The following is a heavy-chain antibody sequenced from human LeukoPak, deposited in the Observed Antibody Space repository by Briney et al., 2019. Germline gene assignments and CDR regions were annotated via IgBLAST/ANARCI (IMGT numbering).Heavy chain of an antibody. V-gene: IGHV3-15*01. CDR2: IKSKTDGGTT. J-gene: IGHJ4*02. Sequence: GGSLRLSCAASGFTFSSYSMNWVRQAPGKGREWVGRIKSKTDGGTTEYAAPVKGRFTMSRDDSKNTLYLQMNSLKTEDTAVYYCTTGYCTNGVCYSWGQGTLVTVSS. CDR3: TTGYCTNGVCYS. CDR1: GFTFSSYS. D-gene: IGHD2-8*01.